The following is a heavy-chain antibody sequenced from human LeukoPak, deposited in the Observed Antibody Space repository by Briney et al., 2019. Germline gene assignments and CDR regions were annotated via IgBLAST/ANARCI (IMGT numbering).Heavy chain of an antibody. Sequence: GGSLRLSCAASGFTFSSYAMSWVRQAPGKGLEWVSAISGSGGSTYYADSVKGRFTISRDNSKNTLYLQMNSLKAEDTAVYYCAREGIAARDFDYWGQGTLVTVSS. V-gene: IGHV3-23*01. CDR2: ISGSGGST. D-gene: IGHD6-6*01. CDR3: AREGIAARDFDY. J-gene: IGHJ4*02. CDR1: GFTFSSYA.